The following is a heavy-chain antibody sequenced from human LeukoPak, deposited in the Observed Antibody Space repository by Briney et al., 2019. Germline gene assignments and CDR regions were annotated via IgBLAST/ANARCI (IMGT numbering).Heavy chain of an antibody. V-gene: IGHV4-59*01. CDR3: ARTPVYDILTGYYTANFDY. D-gene: IGHD3-9*01. CDR2: IYYSGST. CDR1: GGSISNYY. J-gene: IGHJ4*02. Sequence: ASETLSLTCTVSGGSISNYYWSWIRQPPGKGLEWIGYIYYSGSTNYNPSLKSRVTISVDTSKNQFSLKLSSVTAADTAVYYCARTPVYDILTGYYTANFDYWGQGTLVTVSS.